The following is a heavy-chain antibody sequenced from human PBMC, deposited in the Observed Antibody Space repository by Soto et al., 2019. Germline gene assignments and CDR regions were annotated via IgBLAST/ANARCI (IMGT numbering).Heavy chain of an antibody. J-gene: IGHJ6*03. CDR2: ISSSSSTI. CDR3: ARGDYDFWSGYYTGNYYYYMDV. D-gene: IGHD3-3*01. Sequence: PGGSLRLSCAASGFTFSSYSMNWVRQAPGKGLEWVSYISSSSSTIYYADSVKGRFTISRDNAKNSLYLQMNSLRAEDTAVYYYARGDYDFWSGYYTGNYYYYMDVWGKGTTVTVSS. V-gene: IGHV3-48*01. CDR1: GFTFSSYS.